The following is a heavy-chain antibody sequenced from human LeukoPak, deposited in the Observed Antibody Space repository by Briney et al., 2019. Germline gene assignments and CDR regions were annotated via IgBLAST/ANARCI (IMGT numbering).Heavy chain of an antibody. Sequence: PSETLSLTCAVYGGSFSGYYWSWIRQPPGKGLEWIGVINHSGSTNYNPSLKSRVTISVDTSKNQFSLKLSSVTAADTAVYYCARLVITMVRGVILYNWFDPWGQGTLVTVSS. CDR3: ARLVITMVRGVILYNWFDP. J-gene: IGHJ5*02. D-gene: IGHD3-10*01. V-gene: IGHV4-34*01. CDR1: GGSFSGYY. CDR2: INHSGST.